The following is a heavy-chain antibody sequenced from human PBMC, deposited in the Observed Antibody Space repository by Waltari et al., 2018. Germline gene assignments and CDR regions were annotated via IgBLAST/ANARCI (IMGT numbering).Heavy chain of an antibody. D-gene: IGHD6-13*01. V-gene: IGHV3-23*01. CDR3: AKAGGIAAAEFQFDF. CDR1: GFTFLSYA. Sequence: EVQLLESGGGLVQPGGSVRLSCAASGFTFLSYAMPWVRQAPGKGLEWVSSISGPALTTFYADSVKGRFSVSRDNSKNTLYLQINGLRADDTAVYYCAKAGGIAAAEFQFDFWGRGTLVTVSS. CDR2: ISGPALTT. J-gene: IGHJ4*02.